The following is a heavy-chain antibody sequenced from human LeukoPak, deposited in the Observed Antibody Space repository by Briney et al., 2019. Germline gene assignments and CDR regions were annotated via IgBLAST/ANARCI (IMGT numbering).Heavy chain of an antibody. CDR3: VKDRDGYDRFDY. CDR2: ISSNGGNT. J-gene: IGHJ4*02. V-gene: IGHV3-64D*06. D-gene: IGHD5-12*01. Sequence: GGSLRLSCSASGFTLRSYVMHWVRQAPGKGLEYVSGISSNGGNTHYADSVKGRLNISRENSNNTLYLQMSSLRAEDTAVYYCVKDRDGYDRFDYWGQGTLVTVSS. CDR1: GFTLRSYV.